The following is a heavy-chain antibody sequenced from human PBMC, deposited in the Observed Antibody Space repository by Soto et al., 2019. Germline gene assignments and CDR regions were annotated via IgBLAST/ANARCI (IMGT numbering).Heavy chain of an antibody. CDR3: AKYGCSSTRCQCAY. CDR2: ITSHGHIT. D-gene: IGHD2-2*01. Sequence: GGSLRLSCSASGFTFSNYGMVWVRQAPGKGLEYISAITSHGHITYYADSVKGRFTISRDNSKNTLYLQLNSLRAEDTAVYYCAKYGCSSTRCQCAYWAQGTRVTVSS. CDR1: GFTFSNYG. J-gene: IGHJ1*01. V-gene: IGHV3-64*04.